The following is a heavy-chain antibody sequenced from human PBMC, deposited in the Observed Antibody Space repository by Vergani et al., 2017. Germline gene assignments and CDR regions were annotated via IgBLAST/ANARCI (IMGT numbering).Heavy chain of an antibody. CDR1: GFTFSSYA. CDR3: ARKLYDFRSATIDY. Sequence: QVQLVESGGGVVQPGRSLRLSCAASGFTFSSYAMHWVRQAPGKGLEWVAVISYDGSNKYYADSVKGRFTISRDNSKNTLYLQMNSLRAEDTAVYYCARKLYDFRSATIDYWGQGTLVTVSS. J-gene: IGHJ4*02. CDR2: ISYDGSNK. D-gene: IGHD3-3*01. V-gene: IGHV3-30-3*01.